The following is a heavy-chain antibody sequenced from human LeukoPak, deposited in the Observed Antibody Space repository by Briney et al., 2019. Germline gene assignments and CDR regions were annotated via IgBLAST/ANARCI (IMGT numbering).Heavy chain of an antibody. CDR3: ARGGLTTRPPGAFDI. CDR1: GGSISSSSYY. CDR2: IYYSGST. Sequence: SETLSLTCTVSGGSISSSSYYWGWLRQPPGKGLEWIGSIYYSGSTYYNPSLKSRVTISVDRSKNQFSLKLSSVTAADTAVYYCARGGLTTRPPGAFDIWGQGTMVTVSS. D-gene: IGHD1-1*01. V-gene: IGHV4-39*07. J-gene: IGHJ3*02.